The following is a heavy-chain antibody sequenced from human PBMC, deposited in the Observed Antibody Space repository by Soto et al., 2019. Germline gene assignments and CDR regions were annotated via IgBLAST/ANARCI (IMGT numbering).Heavy chain of an antibody. D-gene: IGHD1-26*01. CDR2: IYYSGST. CDR1: GGSISSSSYY. J-gene: IGHJ4*02. CDR3: ARDSWELGVGDY. V-gene: IGHV4-39*07. Sequence: SETLSLTCTVSGGSISSSSYYWGWIRQPPGKGLEWIGSIYYSGSTYYNPSLKSRVTISVDTSKNQFSLKLSSVTAADTAVYYCARDSWELGVGDYWGQGTLVTVSS.